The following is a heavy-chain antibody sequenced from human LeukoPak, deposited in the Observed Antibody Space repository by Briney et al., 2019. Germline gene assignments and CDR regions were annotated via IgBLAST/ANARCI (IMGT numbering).Heavy chain of an antibody. Sequence: SETLSLTCTVSGGSISSYYWSWIRQPAGKGLEWIGRIYTSGSTNYNPSLKSRVTMSVDTSKNQFSLKLSSVTAADTAVYYCARDFPGVAHTPPYWFDPWGQGTLVTVSS. CDR3: ARDFPGVAHTPPYWFDP. D-gene: IGHD3-3*01. CDR1: GGSISSYY. V-gene: IGHV4-4*07. J-gene: IGHJ5*02. CDR2: IYTSGST.